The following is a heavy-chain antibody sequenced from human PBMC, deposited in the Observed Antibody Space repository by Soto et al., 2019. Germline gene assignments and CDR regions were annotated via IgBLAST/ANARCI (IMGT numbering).Heavy chain of an antibody. CDR3: ARVRILSGLFRSFDY. J-gene: IGHJ4*02. V-gene: IGHV5-51*01. Sequence: GESLKISCEYSGYRFTSYWIAWVRQMPGKGLEWMGIVYVDDSDTKYSPSFAGQVTISTDNSLNSAYLQWTSLRASDTAMYYCARVRILSGLFRSFDYWGQGTQVTVSS. D-gene: IGHD3-10*01. CDR2: VYVDDSDT. CDR1: GYRFTSYW.